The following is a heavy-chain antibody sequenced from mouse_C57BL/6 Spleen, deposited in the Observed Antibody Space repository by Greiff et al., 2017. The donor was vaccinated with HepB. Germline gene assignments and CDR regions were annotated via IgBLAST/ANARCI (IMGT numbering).Heavy chain of an antibody. CDR1: GYTFTSYW. D-gene: IGHD1-1*01. CDR2: IHPNSGST. J-gene: IGHJ2*01. Sequence: QVQLQQSGAELVKPGASVKLSCKASGYTFTSYWMHWVKQRPGQGLEWIGMIHPNSGSTNYNEKFKSKATLTVDKSSSTAYMQLSSLTSEDSAVYYCASAYYYGSSSMYYFDYWGQGTTLTVSS. CDR3: ASAYYYGSSSMYYFDY. V-gene: IGHV1-64*01.